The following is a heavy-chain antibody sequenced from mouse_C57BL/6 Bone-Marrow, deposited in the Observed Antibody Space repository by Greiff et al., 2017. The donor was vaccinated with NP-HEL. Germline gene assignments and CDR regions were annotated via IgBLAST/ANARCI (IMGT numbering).Heavy chain of an antibody. V-gene: IGHV1-63*01. Sequence: QVHVKQSGAELVRPGTSVKMSCKASGYTFTNYWIGWAKQRPGHGLEWIGDIYPGGGYTNYNEKFKGKATLTADKSSSTAYMQFSSLTSEDSAIYYCARRTTSGWYFDVWGTGTTVTVSS. CDR2: IYPGGGYT. D-gene: IGHD3-2*02. J-gene: IGHJ1*03. CDR1: GYTFTNYW. CDR3: ARRTTSGWYFDV.